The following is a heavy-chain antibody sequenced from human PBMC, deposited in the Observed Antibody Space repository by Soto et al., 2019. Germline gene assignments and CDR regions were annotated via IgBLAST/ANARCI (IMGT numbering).Heavy chain of an antibody. CDR3: ARTVLVPGEAFDI. D-gene: IGHD6-13*01. CDR1: GYTFTSYG. V-gene: IGHV1-18*01. Sequence: SVKVSCKASGYTFTSYGISWVRQAPGQGLEWMGWISAYNGNTSYAQKLQGRVTMTTDTSTSTAYMELRSLRSDDTAVYYCARTVLVPGEAFDIWGQGTMVTVSS. J-gene: IGHJ3*02. CDR2: ISAYNGNT.